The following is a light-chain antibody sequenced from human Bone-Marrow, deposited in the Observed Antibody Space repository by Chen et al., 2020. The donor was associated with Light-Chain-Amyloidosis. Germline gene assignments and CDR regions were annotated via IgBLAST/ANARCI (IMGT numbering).Light chain of an antibody. CDR3: CSFMGSRTWV. CDR1: SSDVGRYNL. J-gene: IGLJ3*02. V-gene: IGLV2-23*01. CDR2: EDS. Sequence: QSTLTQPASVSGSPGQSITISCTGTSSDVGRYNLVSWYQQHPGKAPKLMIYEDSTRPSGVSNRFSGSKSGNTASLTISGLQAEDEADYYCCSFMGSRTWVFGGGTKLTVL.